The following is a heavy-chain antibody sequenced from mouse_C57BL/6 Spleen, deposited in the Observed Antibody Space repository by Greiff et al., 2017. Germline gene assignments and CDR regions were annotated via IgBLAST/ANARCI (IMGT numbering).Heavy chain of an antibody. V-gene: IGHV1-20*01. CDR2: INPYNGDT. J-gene: IGHJ4*01. Sequence: VQLQQSGPELVKPGDSVKISCKASGYSFTGYFMNWVMQSHGKSLEWIGRINPYNGDTFYNQKFKGKATLTVDKSSSTAHMELRSLTSEDSAVYYCARGSHYYGSSLYYAMDYWGQGTSVTVSS. CDR1: GYSFTGYF. D-gene: IGHD1-1*01. CDR3: ARGSHYYGSSLYYAMDY.